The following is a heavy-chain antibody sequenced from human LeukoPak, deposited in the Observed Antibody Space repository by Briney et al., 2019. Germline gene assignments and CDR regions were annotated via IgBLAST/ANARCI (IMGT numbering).Heavy chain of an antibody. CDR2: IWYDGSNK. Sequence: GGSLRLSCAASGFTFSSYGMHWVRQAPGKGLEWVAVIWYDGSNKYYADSVKGRFTISRDNSKNTLYLQMNSLRAEDTAVYYCARDRTYGSGSYCDYWGQGTQVTVSS. CDR1: GFTFSSYG. CDR3: ARDRTYGSGSYCDY. D-gene: IGHD3-10*01. J-gene: IGHJ4*02. V-gene: IGHV3-33*01.